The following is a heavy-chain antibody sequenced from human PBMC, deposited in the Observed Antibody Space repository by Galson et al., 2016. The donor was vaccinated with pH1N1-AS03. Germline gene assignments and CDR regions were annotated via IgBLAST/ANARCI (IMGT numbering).Heavy chain of an antibody. CDR2: IKRDGSVK. CDR1: GFSFSANW. V-gene: IGHV3-7*01. CDR3: ARATGSFCSSSSCFAYFDY. J-gene: IGHJ4*02. Sequence: SLRLSCAASGFSFSANWMSWVRQAPGKGLEWVANIKRDGSVKTYVDSVEGRFAISRDNANNSLFLQMNRLTPEDTAVYFCARATGSFCSSSSCFAYFDYWGLGTLVTVSS. D-gene: IGHD2-2*01.